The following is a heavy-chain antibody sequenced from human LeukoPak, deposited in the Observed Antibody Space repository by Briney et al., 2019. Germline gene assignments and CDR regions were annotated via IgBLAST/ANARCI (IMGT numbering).Heavy chain of an antibody. J-gene: IGHJ3*02. CDR3: ARHGYKRWLQLYAFDI. Sequence: SVKVSCKASGGTFSSYAISWVRQAPGQGLEWMGRIIPILGIANYAQKFQGRVTITADKSTSTAYMELSSLRSEDTAVYYCARHGYKRWLQLYAFDIWGQGTMVTVSS. V-gene: IGHV1-69*10. CDR2: IIPILGIA. CDR1: GGTFSSYA. D-gene: IGHD5-24*01.